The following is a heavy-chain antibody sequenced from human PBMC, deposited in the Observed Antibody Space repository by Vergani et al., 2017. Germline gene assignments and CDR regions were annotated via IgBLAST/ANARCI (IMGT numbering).Heavy chain of an antibody. Sequence: QLQLQESGPGLVKPSETLSLTCTVSGGSISSSSYYWGWIRQPPGKGLEWIGSIYYSGSTYYHPSLKSRGTISVDTSKNQFSLKLSSVTAADSAVYYCASLSSLSVLRFLEWPRIDDGGQGTLVTVSS. CDR2: IYYSGST. J-gene: IGHJ4*02. V-gene: IGHV4-39*01. D-gene: IGHD3-3*01. CDR3: ASLSSLSVLRFLEWPRIDD. CDR1: GGSISSSSYY.